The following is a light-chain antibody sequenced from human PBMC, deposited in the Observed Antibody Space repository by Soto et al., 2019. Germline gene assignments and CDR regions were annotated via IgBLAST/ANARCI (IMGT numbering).Light chain of an antibody. CDR1: RSLARNY. J-gene: IGKJ1*01. CDR3: QQRSNWPVT. CDR2: GAS. Sequence: DIVLTQSPGTLSLSPGESATLSCRASRSLARNYLAWYQQKPGQAPRLLFYGASTRATGVPDRFSGSGSGTDFVLTISRLEPEDFAVYYCQQRSNWPVTFGQGTRVEIK. V-gene: IGKV3D-20*02.